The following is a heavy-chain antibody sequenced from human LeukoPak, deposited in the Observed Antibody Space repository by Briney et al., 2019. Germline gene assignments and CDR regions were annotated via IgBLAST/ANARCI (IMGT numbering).Heavy chain of an antibody. Sequence: GGSLRLSCAASGFTVRSNYMNWVRQAPGKGLEWVSVIYSDGSTHYANSVKGRFTISRDNSKNTLYLQMNSLRAEDTAVYYCARGRKHSRDFDYWGQGTLVTVSS. V-gene: IGHV3-53*01. J-gene: IGHJ4*02. D-gene: IGHD3-22*01. CDR3: ARGRKHSRDFDY. CDR1: GFTVRSNY. CDR2: IYSDGST.